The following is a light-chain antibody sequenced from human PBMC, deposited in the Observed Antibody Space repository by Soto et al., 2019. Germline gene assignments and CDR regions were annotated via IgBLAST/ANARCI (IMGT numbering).Light chain of an antibody. Sequence: EMVMTQSPVTLSVSPGERATLSCRASQSVNSKLAWYQQKPGQAPRLLIYGASTRAAGIPDRFSGSGSGTDFTLTISSLEPEDFAVYYCQQRSNWPRTFGQGTKVEIK. J-gene: IGKJ1*01. V-gene: IGKV3-11*01. CDR2: GAS. CDR3: QQRSNWPRT. CDR1: QSVNSK.